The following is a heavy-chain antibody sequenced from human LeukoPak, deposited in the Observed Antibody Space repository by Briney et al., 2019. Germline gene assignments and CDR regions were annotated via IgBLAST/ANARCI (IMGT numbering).Heavy chain of an antibody. V-gene: IGHV3-48*04. J-gene: IGHJ4*02. D-gene: IGHD6-19*01. CDR2: ISSSSSTI. CDR1: GFTFSSYS. Sequence: GGSLRLSCAASGFTFSSYSMNWVRQAPGKGLEWVSYISSSSSTIYYADSVKGRFTISRDNAKNSLYLQMNSLRAEDTAVYYCARDRVYSQWLVQDWGQGTLVTVSS. CDR3: ARDRVYSQWLVQD.